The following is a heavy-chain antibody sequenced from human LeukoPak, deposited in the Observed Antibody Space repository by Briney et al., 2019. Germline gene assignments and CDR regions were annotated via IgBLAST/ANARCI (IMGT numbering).Heavy chain of an antibody. CDR3: ATHVLRYFDWPLYDY. Sequence: GGSLRLSCAASGFTVSSNYMSWVRQAPGKGLEWVSYISSSGSTIYYADSVKGRFTISRDNAKNSLYLQMNSLRAEDTAVYYCATHVLRYFDWPLYDYWGQGTLVTVSS. CDR2: ISSSGSTI. V-gene: IGHV3-11*01. J-gene: IGHJ4*02. CDR1: GFTVSSNY. D-gene: IGHD3-9*01.